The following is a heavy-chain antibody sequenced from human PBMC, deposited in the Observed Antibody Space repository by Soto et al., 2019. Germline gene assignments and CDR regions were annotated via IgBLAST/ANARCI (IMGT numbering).Heavy chain of an antibody. V-gene: IGHV3-30-3*01. CDR2: ISYDGNNR. J-gene: IGHJ2*01. CDR1: AFSFSYYS. Sequence: QVQLVESGGGVVQPGRSLRLSCAASAFSFSYYSMLWVRQAPGKGLEWVALISYDGNNRYYADFVKGRFTISRDNSKNTLYLQMNTLRPDDTAVYYCARAGGGHSAYWHFDLWGRGTLVTVSS. D-gene: IGHD2-21*02. CDR3: ARAGGGHSAYWHFDL.